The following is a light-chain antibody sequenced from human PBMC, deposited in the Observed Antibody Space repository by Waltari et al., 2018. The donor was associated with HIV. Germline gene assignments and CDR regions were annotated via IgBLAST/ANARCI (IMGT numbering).Light chain of an antibody. V-gene: IGKV3-15*01. CDR2: GAS. CDR1: QSVSSN. Sequence: EIVMTQSQATLSASPGERATLSCRASQSVSSNLAWYQQKPGQAPRLLISGASTRATGIPARFSGSGSGTEFTLTISSLQSEDFAVYYCQQYNNWPPAFGQGTRLEI. CDR3: QQYNNWPPA. J-gene: IGKJ5*01.